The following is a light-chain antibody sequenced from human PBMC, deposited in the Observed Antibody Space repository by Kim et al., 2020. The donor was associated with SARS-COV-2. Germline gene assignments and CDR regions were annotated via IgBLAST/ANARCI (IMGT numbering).Light chain of an antibody. CDR3: GTWDSSLSAGVV. Sequence: QKVTIACSGSSSNIGNNYVSWYQQLPGPATKLLIYDNKKRPSGIPDRFSGSKSGTSATLGITGLQTGDEADYYCGTWDSSLSAGVVFGGGTQLTVL. V-gene: IGLV1-51*01. CDR1: SSNIGNNY. CDR2: DNK. J-gene: IGLJ2*01.